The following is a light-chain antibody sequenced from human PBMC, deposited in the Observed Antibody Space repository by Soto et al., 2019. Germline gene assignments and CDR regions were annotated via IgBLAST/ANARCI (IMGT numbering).Light chain of an antibody. CDR3: QQYGSAPDT. CDR2: DAS. V-gene: IGKV3-20*01. J-gene: IGKJ2*01. CDR1: QSVTSSY. Sequence: EIVLTQSPGTLSLSPGERATLSCRASQSVTSSYLAWYQQKPGQAPRLLIYDASSRATGIPDRFSGSGSGTDFTLILSRLEPEDFAVYYCQQYGSAPDTFGQGTKLEIK.